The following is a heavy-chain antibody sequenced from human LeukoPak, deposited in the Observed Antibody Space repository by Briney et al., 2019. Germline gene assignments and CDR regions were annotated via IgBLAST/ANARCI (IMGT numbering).Heavy chain of an antibody. D-gene: IGHD2-15*01. J-gene: IGHJ4*02. V-gene: IGHV3-23*01. CDR1: GFTFSSYA. Sequence: GGSLRLSCAASGFTFSSYAMSWVRQAPGKGLEWVSAISGSGGSTYYADSVKSRFTISRDKSKNTLYLQMNSLRAEDTAVYYCAKDQSCSGGSCYFDYWGQGNLVTVSS. CDR3: AKDQSCSGGSCYFDY. CDR2: ISGSGGST.